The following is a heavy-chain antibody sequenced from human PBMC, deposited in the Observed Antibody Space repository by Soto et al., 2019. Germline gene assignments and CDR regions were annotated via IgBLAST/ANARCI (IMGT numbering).Heavy chain of an antibody. J-gene: IGHJ6*03. CDR3: ARASYSSSWTYYYYYMDV. CDR1: GGSISSGGYY. Sequence: SETLSLTCTVSGGSISSGGYYWSWIRQHPGKGLEWIGYIYYSGSTYYNPSLKSRVTISVDTSKNQFSLKLSSVTAADTAVYCCARASYSSSWTYYYYYMDVWGKGTTVTVSS. D-gene: IGHD6-13*01. CDR2: IYYSGST. V-gene: IGHV4-31*03.